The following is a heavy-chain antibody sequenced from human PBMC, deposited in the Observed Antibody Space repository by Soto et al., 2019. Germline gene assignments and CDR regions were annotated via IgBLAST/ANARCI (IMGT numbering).Heavy chain of an antibody. CDR3: ARTAPMDAGEKYYYDF. CDR2: IIPFFGTA. V-gene: IGHV1-69*01. CDR1: GGTFSTFG. Sequence: QVQLVQSGAEVKKTGSSVKVSCKTSGGTFSTFGISWVRQAPGQGLEWMGGIIPFFGTAEYSQKFEDRITITADESTNTVYMDLRSLTSEDTAIYYCARTAPMDAGEKYYYDFWGQGALVTVSS. D-gene: IGHD3-16*01. J-gene: IGHJ4*02.